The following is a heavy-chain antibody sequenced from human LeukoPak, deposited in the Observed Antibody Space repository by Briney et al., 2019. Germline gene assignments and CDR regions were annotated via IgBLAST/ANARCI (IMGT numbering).Heavy chain of an antibody. D-gene: IGHD3-10*01. CDR3: ARPRLLFGSGPILV. Sequence: SETLSLTCTVSGYSISIGYYWGWIRQPPGNGLEWIGSVYHSGSTYYNPSLKSRVTISVDTSKNQFSLKLSSVTAADTAVYFCARPRLLFGSGPILVWGQGTLVTVSS. CDR1: GYSISIGYY. V-gene: IGHV4-38-2*02. J-gene: IGHJ4*02. CDR2: VYHSGST.